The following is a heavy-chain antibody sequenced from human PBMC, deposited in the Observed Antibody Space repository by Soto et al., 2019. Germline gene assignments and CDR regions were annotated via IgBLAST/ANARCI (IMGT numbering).Heavy chain of an antibody. V-gene: IGHV4-34*01. Sequence: QVQLQQWGAGLLKPSETLSLTCAVYGGSFSGYYWSWIRQPPGKGLEWIGEINHSASTNYNPSLKSRVTISVDTAKKQFSLKLSSVTGAETGVYYCARGGEPRSSWYNWEKWFDPWGQGTLVTVSS. CDR3: ARGGEPRSSWYNWEKWFDP. J-gene: IGHJ5*02. D-gene: IGHD6-13*01. CDR2: INHSAST. CDR1: GGSFSGYY.